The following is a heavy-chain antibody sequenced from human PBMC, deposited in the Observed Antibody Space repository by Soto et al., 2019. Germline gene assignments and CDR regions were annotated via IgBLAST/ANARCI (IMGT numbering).Heavy chain of an antibody. CDR3: AREPRSIVATDDAFDI. J-gene: IGHJ3*02. Sequence: QVQLQESGPGLVKPSGTLSLTCAVSSGSISSSNWWSWVRQPPGKGLEWIGEIYHSGSTNYNPSLMSRVTTPVDKSKNQFSLKLSSVTAADTAVYYCAREPRSIVATDDAFDIWGQGTMVTVSS. D-gene: IGHD5-12*01. CDR1: SGSISSSNW. CDR2: IYHSGST. V-gene: IGHV4-4*02.